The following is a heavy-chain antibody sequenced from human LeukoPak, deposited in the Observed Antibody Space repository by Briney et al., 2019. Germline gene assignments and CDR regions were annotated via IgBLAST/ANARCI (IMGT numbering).Heavy chain of an antibody. J-gene: IGHJ6*02. CDR3: ATTSRHFYGSGSNLTPWPADMDV. CDR1: GVSINSYY. V-gene: IGHV4-59*01. D-gene: IGHD3-10*01. Sequence: SETLSLTCTVSGVSINSYYWTWIRQPPGKGLEWIGYIYYSGSTHYNPSLNSRVTISMDTSKNHFSLKLSSVTAADTAIYYCATTSRHFYGSGSNLTPWPADMDVWGQGTKVTVSS. CDR2: IYYSGST.